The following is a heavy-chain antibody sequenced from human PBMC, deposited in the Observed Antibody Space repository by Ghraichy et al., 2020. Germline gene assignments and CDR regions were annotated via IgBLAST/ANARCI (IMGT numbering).Heavy chain of an antibody. CDR2: ISSSGRTI. V-gene: IGHV3-48*02. J-gene: IGHJ4*02. CDR1: GFTFNRYH. D-gene: IGHD3-22*01. CDR3: RSGRDDSSEDS. Sequence: GGSLRLSCAASGFTFNRYHMNWVRQAPGKGLEWLSYISSSGRTIYYADSVKGRFTISRDNAKNSLYLQMNNLRDEDTAVYYCRSGRDDSSEDSWGQGTLVTVSS.